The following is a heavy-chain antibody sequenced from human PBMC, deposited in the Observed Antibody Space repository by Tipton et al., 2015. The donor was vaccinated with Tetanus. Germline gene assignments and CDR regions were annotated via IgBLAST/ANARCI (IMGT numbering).Heavy chain of an antibody. V-gene: IGHV1-2*02. CDR1: GYTFTGYY. D-gene: IGHD3-22*01. CDR2: IDPNSGGT. CDR3: ARDRGDYIYYGMDV. Sequence: QVQLVQSGAEVKKPGASLKVSCKASGYTFTGYYLYWVRQAPGQGLEWMGWIDPNSGGTIYAQKFQGRVTMTRDTSISTAYMELSRLRSGDTAVYYCARDRGDYIYYGMDVWGPGTTVTVTS. J-gene: IGHJ6*02.